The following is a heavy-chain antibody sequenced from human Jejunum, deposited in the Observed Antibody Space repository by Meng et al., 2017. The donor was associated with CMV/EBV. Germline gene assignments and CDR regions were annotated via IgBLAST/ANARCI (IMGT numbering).Heavy chain of an antibody. CDR1: GGSIGTRNFS. CDR3: VREGGMGAVDL. CDR2: IYYSMST. Sequence: ACGGSIGTRNFSWGWIRQPPGKRLEWIGNIYYSMSTYYNPSLGSRVTISLDTSKNHFSLRLNSMTAADTAVYYCVREGGMGAVDLWGQGMLVTVSS. D-gene: IGHD1-26*01. J-gene: IGHJ5*02. V-gene: IGHV4-39*07.